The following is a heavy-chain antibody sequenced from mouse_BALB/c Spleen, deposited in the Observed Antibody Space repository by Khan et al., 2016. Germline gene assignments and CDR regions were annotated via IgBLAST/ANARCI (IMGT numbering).Heavy chain of an antibody. Sequence: EVELVESGGGLVQPGGSLRLSCATSGFTFTDYYMSWVRQPPGKALEWLGFIRNKANGYTTEYSASVKGRFTISRDNSQSILYLQMNTLRAEDSATYYCAGLGWLRWDWYFDVWGAGTTVTVSS. J-gene: IGHJ1*01. CDR1: GFTFTDYY. CDR2: IRNKANGYTT. D-gene: IGHD2-2*01. V-gene: IGHV7-3*02. CDR3: AGLGWLRWDWYFDV.